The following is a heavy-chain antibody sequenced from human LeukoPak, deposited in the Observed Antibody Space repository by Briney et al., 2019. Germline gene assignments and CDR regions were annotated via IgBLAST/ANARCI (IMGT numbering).Heavy chain of an antibody. V-gene: IGHV3-30*02. Sequence: GGSLRLSREASGFTFNAFAMHWVRQAPGKGLEWVSFIRKDGYSQKYAGSVEGRFTISRDNSKNTVFLHLTSLRSEDTAMYYCAKDRGDFPPYFDFWGQGTLVTVSS. CDR2: IRKDGYSQ. CDR3: AKDRGDFPPYFDF. J-gene: IGHJ4*02. D-gene: IGHD2-21*02. CDR1: GFTFNAFA.